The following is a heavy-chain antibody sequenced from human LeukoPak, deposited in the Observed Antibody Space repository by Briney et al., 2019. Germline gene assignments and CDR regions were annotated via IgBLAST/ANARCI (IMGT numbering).Heavy chain of an antibody. CDR1: GGSFSAYY. CDR3: ARGPTISETGYFDY. CDR2: INHRGDT. Sequence: SETLSLTCAVYGGSFSAYYWSWIRQSPGKGLEWVAEINHRGDTNYNPSVKSRVSISVDTSKNQFSLKVTSLTAADTAVYYCARGPTISETGYFDYWGQGTLVTVSS. J-gene: IGHJ4*03. D-gene: IGHD1-1*01. V-gene: IGHV4-34*01.